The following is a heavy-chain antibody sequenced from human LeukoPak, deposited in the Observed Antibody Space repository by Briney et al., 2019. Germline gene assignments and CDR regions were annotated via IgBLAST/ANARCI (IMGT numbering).Heavy chain of an antibody. CDR2: IKSKTDGGTT. V-gene: IGHV3-15*01. CDR3: TTDPQWPPSG. D-gene: IGHD6-19*01. J-gene: IGHJ4*02. CDR1: GFTFSYAW. Sequence: GGSLRLSCAASGFTFSYAWMTWVRQAPGKGLEWVGRIKSKTDGGTTDYAAPVKGRFTISRDDTKNTLYLQMNSLKTEDAAVYSCTTDPQWPPSGWGQGTLVTVSS.